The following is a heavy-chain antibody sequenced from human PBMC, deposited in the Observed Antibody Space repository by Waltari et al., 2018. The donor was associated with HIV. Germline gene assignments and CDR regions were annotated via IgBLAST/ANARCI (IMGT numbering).Heavy chain of an antibody. CDR2: IWYDGSNK. V-gene: IGHV3-33*01. CDR3: ARISVTYCGGDCSYFDY. Sequence: QVQLVQSGGGVVQPGRSLRLSCAASGFTFNNYGLHWVRQAPGKVLEWVAVIWYDGSNKYYADSVKGRFTISRDNSKNTLYLQMNTLRVEDTAVYYCARISVTYCGGDCSYFDYWGQGTLVTVSS. D-gene: IGHD2-21*02. CDR1: GFTFNNYG. J-gene: IGHJ4*02.